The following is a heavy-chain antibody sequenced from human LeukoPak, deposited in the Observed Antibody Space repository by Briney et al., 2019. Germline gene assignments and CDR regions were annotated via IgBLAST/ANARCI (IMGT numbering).Heavy chain of an antibody. Sequence: SDTLSLLCTVSGGSICSYYWSWLRQPPGKGLEWVGYIYYSRSTNYNPSLKSRVTISVDTSKNQFSLKLSSVTAADTAVYYCARVGYYDSSGTFDYWGQGTLVTVSS. CDR3: ARVGYYDSSGTFDY. D-gene: IGHD3-22*01. CDR2: IYYSRST. CDR1: GGSICSYY. V-gene: IGHV4-59*07. J-gene: IGHJ4*02.